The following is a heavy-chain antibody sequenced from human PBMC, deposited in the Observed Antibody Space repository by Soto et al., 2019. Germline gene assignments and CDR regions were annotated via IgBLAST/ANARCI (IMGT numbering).Heavy chain of an antibody. CDR2: ISPMFGAA. V-gene: IGHV1-69*19. J-gene: IGHJ4*02. CDR1: GGTFNTYA. Sequence: QVQLVQSGAEMKKPGSSVTVSCQSSGGTFNTYAMNWVRQAPGQGPEWMGDISPMFGAANYAPKFQGRVTITADESTGTSYIQLSSLTSEDTALYFCAREVQVHTPAFVYWGQGTLVTVSS. CDR3: AREVQVHTPAFVY. D-gene: IGHD3-10*01.